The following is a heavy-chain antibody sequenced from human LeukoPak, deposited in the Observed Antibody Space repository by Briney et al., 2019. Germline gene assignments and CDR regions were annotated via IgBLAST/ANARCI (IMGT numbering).Heavy chain of an antibody. V-gene: IGHV3-30*02. J-gene: IGHJ4*02. CDR1: GFTFSTYG. D-gene: IGHD3-22*01. Sequence: GGSLRLSCAASGFTFSTYGMHWVRQAPGKGLEWVAIIRYDGSNKYYADSVKGRFTISRDNSKNTVYLQMNSLRAEDTAVYYCAKKGYYDGSGYYMYYFDHWGQGTLVTVSS. CDR2: IRYDGSNK. CDR3: AKKGYYDGSGYYMYYFDH.